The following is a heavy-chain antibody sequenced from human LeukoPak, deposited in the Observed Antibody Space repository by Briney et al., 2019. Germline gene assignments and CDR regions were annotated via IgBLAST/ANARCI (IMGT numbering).Heavy chain of an antibody. CDR2: IYHSGST. J-gene: IGHJ4*02. CDR1: GGSISSGGYS. Sequence: SETLSLTCAVSGGSISSGGYSWSWIQQPPGKGLEWIGYIYHSGSTYYNPSLKSRVTISVDRSKNQFSLKLSSVTAADTAVYYCARYCGGDCYSFDYWGQGTLVTVSS. CDR3: ARYCGGDCYSFDY. V-gene: IGHV4-30-2*01. D-gene: IGHD2-21*02.